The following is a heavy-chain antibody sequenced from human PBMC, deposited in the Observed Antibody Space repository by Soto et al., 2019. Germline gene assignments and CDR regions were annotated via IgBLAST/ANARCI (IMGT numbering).Heavy chain of an antibody. CDR1: GGFTSTNNW. Sequence: QLQLQESGPGLVRPSGTLSLTCAVSGGFTSTNNWWSWVRQPPGKGLEWIGDAYHSGSTEYNPSLKSRVRISVDKSKNQISLKLPSATAADTAVYYCARSPPSSYYGGSGTFDYWGQGTLVTVSS. CDR3: ARSPPSSYYGGSGTFDY. D-gene: IGHD3-10*01. J-gene: IGHJ4*02. V-gene: IGHV4-4*02. CDR2: AYHSGST.